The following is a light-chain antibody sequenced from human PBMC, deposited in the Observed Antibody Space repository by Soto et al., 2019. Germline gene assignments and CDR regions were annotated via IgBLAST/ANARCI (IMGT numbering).Light chain of an antibody. V-gene: IGKV1-5*01. J-gene: IGKJ3*01. Sequence: DIQMTQSPSTLSASVGDRVTITCRASQSISSWLAWYQQKPGKAPKLLIYDASSLESGVPSRFSGSGSGTEFTLTLSSLQPDVFAPYYCQQYSSYSLFTFGPGTKVDI. CDR1: QSISSW. CDR3: QQYSSYSLFT. CDR2: DAS.